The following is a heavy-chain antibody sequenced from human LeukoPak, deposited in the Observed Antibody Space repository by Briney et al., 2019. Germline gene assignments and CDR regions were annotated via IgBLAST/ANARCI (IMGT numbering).Heavy chain of an antibody. J-gene: IGHJ4*02. CDR3: ARGKNYDYVWGSYKDYFDY. D-gene: IGHD3-16*01. CDR2: IYYSGST. V-gene: IGHV4-31*03. Sequence: SETLSLTCTVSGGSISSGGYYWSWIRQHPGKGLEWIGNIYYSGSTYYNPSLKSRVTISVDTSKNQFSLKLSSVTAADTAVYYCARGKNYDYVWGSYKDYFDYWGQGTLVTVSS. CDR1: GGSISSGGYY.